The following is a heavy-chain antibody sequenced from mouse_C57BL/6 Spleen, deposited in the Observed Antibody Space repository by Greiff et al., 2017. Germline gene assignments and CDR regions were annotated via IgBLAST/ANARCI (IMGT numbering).Heavy chain of an antibody. V-gene: IGHV1-78*01. D-gene: IGHD2-5*01. CDR2: IYPRDGST. CDR3: AREGYSNYAWFAY. CDR1: GYTFTDHT. Sequence: VQLQQSDAELVKPGASVKISCKVSGYTFTDHTIHWMKQRPEQGLEWIGYIYPRDGSTKYNEKFKGKATVTADKSSSTAYMQLNSLTSEDSAVYCCAREGYSNYAWFAYWGQGTLVTVSA. J-gene: IGHJ3*01.